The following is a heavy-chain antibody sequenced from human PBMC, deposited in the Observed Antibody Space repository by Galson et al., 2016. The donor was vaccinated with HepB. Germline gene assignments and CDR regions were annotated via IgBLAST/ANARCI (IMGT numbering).Heavy chain of an antibody. CDR2: INQDGNGK. V-gene: IGHV3-7*01. J-gene: IGHJ4*02. D-gene: IGHD2-2*01. CDR3: AKDGRIYCSSASCHDHFHY. Sequence: SLRLSCAASGLTFSSFWMTWVRQAPGKGLEWVANINQDGNGKRHLDSVRGRFTISRDNSKKTLYLQMNSLRAEDTAVYYCAKDGRIYCSSASCHDHFHYWGQGTLVTVSS. CDR1: GLTFSSFW.